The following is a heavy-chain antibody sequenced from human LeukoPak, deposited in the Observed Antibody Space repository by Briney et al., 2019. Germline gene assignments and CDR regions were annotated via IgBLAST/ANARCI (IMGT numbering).Heavy chain of an antibody. CDR3: AKVGSWGSSYNSYYFDY. CDR1: GFTFSSYS. CDR2: ISGSGGST. Sequence: GGSLRLSCGVSGFTFSSYSMCWVRQAPGKGLEWVSAISGSGGSTYYADSVKGRFTISRYNSKNTLYLQMNSLRAEDTAVYYCAKVGSWGSSYNSYYFDYWGQGTLVTVSS. V-gene: IGHV3-23*01. D-gene: IGHD6-13*01. J-gene: IGHJ4*02.